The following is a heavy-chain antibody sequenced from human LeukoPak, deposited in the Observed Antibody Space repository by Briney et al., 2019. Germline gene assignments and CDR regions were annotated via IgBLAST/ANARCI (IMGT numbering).Heavy chain of an antibody. D-gene: IGHD3-3*01. CDR1: GYTFTGYY. CDR2: INPNSGGT. V-gene: IGHV1-2*02. J-gene: IGHJ5*02. CDR3: ARYIEYYDFWSGSDAWFDP. Sequence: ASVKVSCKASGYTFTGYYMHWVRQATGQGLDWMGWINPNSGGTNYAQKFQGGVTMTRDTSISTAYMELSRLRSDDTAVYYCARYIEYYDFWSGSDAWFDPWGREPWSPSPQ.